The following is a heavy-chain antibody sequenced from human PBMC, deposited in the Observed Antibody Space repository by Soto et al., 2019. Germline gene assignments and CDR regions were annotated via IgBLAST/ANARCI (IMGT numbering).Heavy chain of an antibody. J-gene: IGHJ6*02. CDR2: MYNTGST. V-gene: IGHV4-59*01. CDR1: GGTISRYY. CDR3: ARDLWGYCGTDCYPLDV. Sequence: QVQLQESGPGLVKPSETLSLTCTVSGGTISRYYWSWIRQPPGKGLEWIGYMYNTGSTVYNPSFQSRSPISVDTSKNQFSLKLNSVTAADTAVYYCARDLWGYCGTDCYPLDVWGQGTTVTVSS. D-gene: IGHD2-21*02.